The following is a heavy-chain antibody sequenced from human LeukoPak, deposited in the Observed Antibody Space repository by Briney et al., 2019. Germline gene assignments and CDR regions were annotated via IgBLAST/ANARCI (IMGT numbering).Heavy chain of an antibody. J-gene: IGHJ4*02. D-gene: IGHD5-24*01. V-gene: IGHV3-23*01. CDR3: AKGPVEMATITLFDY. CDR1: GFTFSSYA. CDR2: ISGSGGST. Sequence: GGSLRLSCAASGFTFSSYAMSWVRQAPGKGLEWVSAISGSGGSTYYADSVKGRFTISRDNSKDTLYLQMNSLRAEDTAVYYCAKGPVEMATITLFDYWGQGTLVTVSS.